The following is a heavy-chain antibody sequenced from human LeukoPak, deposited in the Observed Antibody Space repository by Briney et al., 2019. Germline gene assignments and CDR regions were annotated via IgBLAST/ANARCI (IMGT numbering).Heavy chain of an antibody. CDR3: VRDQFFSFDY. CDR1: GFTFSSYA. V-gene: IGHV3-23*01. D-gene: IGHD3-3*01. J-gene: IGHJ4*02. Sequence: GGSLRLSCAASGFTFSSYAMSWVRQGPGEGLEWVSGISGSGGRIYYADHVKGRFTISRDNAKNSLYLQMNSLRDEDTAVYYCVRDQFFSFDYWGQGTLVTVSS. CDR2: ISGSGGRI.